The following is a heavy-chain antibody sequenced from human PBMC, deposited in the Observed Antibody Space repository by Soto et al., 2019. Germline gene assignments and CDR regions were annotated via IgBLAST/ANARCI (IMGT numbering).Heavy chain of an antibody. CDR2: ISGSGGST. CDR1: GFTFSSYA. J-gene: IGHJ4*02. Sequence: GGSLRLSCAASGFTFSSYAMSWVRQAPGKGLEWVSAISGSGGSTYYADSVKGRFTISRDNSKNTLYLQMNSLRAEDTAVYYCAKDLKGGTMVRGYFDYWGQGTLVTVSS. CDR3: AKDLKGGTMVRGYFDY. D-gene: IGHD3-10*01. V-gene: IGHV3-23*01.